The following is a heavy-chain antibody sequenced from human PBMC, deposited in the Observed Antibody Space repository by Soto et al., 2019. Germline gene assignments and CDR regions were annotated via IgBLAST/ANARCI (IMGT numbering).Heavy chain of an antibody. CDR3: VTGDHLVR. D-gene: IGHD6-6*01. CDR1: GYTFTGYY. CDR2: INPKTGDT. J-gene: IGHJ4*02. Sequence: ASVKVSCKTSGYTFTGYYLNWVRQAPGRGLEWVGWINPKTGDTNNAQKFQGRVTMTTDTSISTGYMELGGLKSDDTAVYYCVTGDHLVRWGQGTRVTVSS. V-gene: IGHV1-2*02.